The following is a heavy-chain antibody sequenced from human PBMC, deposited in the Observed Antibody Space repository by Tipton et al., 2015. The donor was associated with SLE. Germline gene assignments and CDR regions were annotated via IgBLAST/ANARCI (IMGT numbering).Heavy chain of an antibody. CDR3: ARRGWSDCSSTSCYTDWYFDL. CDR1: GGSISSGGYY. Sequence: TMSLTCAVSGGSISSGGYYWSWIRQHPGKGLEWIGYIYYSGSTYYNPSLKSRVTISVDTSKNQFSLKLSSVTAADTAVYYCARRGWSDCSSTSCYTDWYFDLWGRGTLVTVSS. V-gene: IGHV4-31*11. J-gene: IGHJ2*01. CDR2: IYYSGST. D-gene: IGHD2-2*02.